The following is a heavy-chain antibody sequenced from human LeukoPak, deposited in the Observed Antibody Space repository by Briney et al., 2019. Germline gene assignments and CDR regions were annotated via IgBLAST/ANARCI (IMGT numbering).Heavy chain of an antibody. V-gene: IGHV4-59*08. Sequence: SETLSLTCTVSGGSISSYYWSWIRQPPGKGLEWIGYIYYSGSTNYNPSLKSRVTISVDTSKNQFSLKLSSVTAADTAVYYCAKIGYSYGFDYWGQGTLVTVSS. J-gene: IGHJ4*02. CDR2: IYYSGST. CDR1: GGSISSYY. D-gene: IGHD5-18*01. CDR3: AKIGYSYGFDY.